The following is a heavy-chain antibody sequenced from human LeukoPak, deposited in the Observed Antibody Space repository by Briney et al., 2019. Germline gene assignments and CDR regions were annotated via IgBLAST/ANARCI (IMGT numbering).Heavy chain of an antibody. D-gene: IGHD2-2*02. CDR2: INHSGST. Sequence: SETLSLTCAVYGGSFSGYYWSWIRQPPGKGLEWIGEINHSGSTNYNPSLKSRVTISVDTSKNQFSLKLSSVTAADTAVYYCARGTYCSSTSCYTLGAAFDIWGQGTMVTVS. CDR3: ARGTYCSSTSCYTLGAAFDI. J-gene: IGHJ3*02. CDR1: GGSFSGYY. V-gene: IGHV4-34*01.